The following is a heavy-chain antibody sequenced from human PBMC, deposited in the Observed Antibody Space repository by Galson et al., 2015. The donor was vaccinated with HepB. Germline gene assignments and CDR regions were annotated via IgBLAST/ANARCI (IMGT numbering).Heavy chain of an antibody. CDR1: GYTFTSYD. Sequence: SVKVSCKASGYTFTSYDINWVRQAPGQGLEWMGGIIPIFGTANYAQKFQGRVTITADKSTSTAYMELSSLRSEDTAVYYCARPGRGYSGYDFVYYGMDVWGQGTTVTVSS. CDR3: ARPGRGYSGYDFVYYGMDV. V-gene: IGHV1-69*06. D-gene: IGHD5-12*01. CDR2: IIPIFGTA. J-gene: IGHJ6*02.